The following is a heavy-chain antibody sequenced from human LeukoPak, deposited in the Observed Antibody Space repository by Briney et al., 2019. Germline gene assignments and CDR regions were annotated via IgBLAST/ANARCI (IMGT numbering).Heavy chain of an antibody. Sequence: SETLSLTCAVYGGSFSGYYWSWIRQPPGKGLEWIGEINHSGSTNYNPSLKSRVTISVDTSKNQFSLKLSSVTAADTAVYYCARRKYYYGSRRVGYFDYWGQGTLVTVSS. CDR3: ARRKYYYGSRRVGYFDY. D-gene: IGHD3-10*01. CDR2: INHSGST. V-gene: IGHV4-34*01. CDR1: GGSFSGYY. J-gene: IGHJ4*02.